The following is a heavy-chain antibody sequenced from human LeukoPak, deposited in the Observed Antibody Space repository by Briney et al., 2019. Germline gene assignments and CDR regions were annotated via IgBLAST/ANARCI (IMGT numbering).Heavy chain of an antibody. J-gene: IGHJ5*02. CDR3: ATVDLCSSWSWFDP. Sequence: PSETLSLTCAVYGGSFSGYYWSWIRQPPGKGLEWIGEINHSGSTNYNPSLKSRVTISVDTSKNQFSLKLSSVTAADTAVYYCATVDLCSSWSWFDPWGQGTLVTVSS. CDR1: GGSFSGYY. V-gene: IGHV4-34*01. CDR2: INHSGST. D-gene: IGHD6-13*01.